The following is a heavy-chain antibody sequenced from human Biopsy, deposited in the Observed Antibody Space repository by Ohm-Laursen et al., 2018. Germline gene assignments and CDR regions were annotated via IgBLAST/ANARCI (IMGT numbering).Heavy chain of an antibody. D-gene: IGHD5-24*01. CDR3: ARGGFGLDGYNSP. J-gene: IGHJ5*02. CDR1: GGLLNSYY. CDR2: LYYSGIA. V-gene: IGHV4-59*07. Sequence: SDTLSLTCTVSGGLLNSYYWSWIRQPPGKGLEWIGYLYYSGIAANYNPSLKGRVTISVDTSKHQFSLRLTSATAADTAVYYCARGGFGLDGYNSPWGRGTLVIVSS.